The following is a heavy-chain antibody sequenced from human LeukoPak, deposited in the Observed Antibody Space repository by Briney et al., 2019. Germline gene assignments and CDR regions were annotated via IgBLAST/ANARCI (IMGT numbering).Heavy chain of an antibody. CDR2: IRYTGSKK. J-gene: IGHJ4*02. V-gene: IGHV3-30*02. CDR1: GFTFGDYA. D-gene: IGHD3-10*01. CDR3: AKDKSYSIDY. Sequence: GGSLRLSCTASGFTFGDYAMSWFRQAPGKGLEWVAFIRYTGSKKYYADSVKGRFTISRDNSKNTLYLQMNSLRAEDTAVYHCAKDKSYSIDYWGQGTLVTVSS.